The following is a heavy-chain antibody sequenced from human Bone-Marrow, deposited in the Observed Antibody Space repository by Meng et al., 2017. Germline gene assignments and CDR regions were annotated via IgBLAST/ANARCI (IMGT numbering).Heavy chain of an antibody. J-gene: IGHJ4*02. Sequence: GESLKISCTASGFTFGDYAMSWFRQAPGKGLEWVGFIRSKAYGGTTEYAASVKGRFTISRDDSKNSLYLQMNSLKTEDTAVYYCARVSGDNYWGQGTPVTVSS. CDR1: GFTFGDYA. CDR2: IRSKAYGGTT. D-gene: IGHD2-21*02. CDR3: ARVSGDNY. V-gene: IGHV3-49*03.